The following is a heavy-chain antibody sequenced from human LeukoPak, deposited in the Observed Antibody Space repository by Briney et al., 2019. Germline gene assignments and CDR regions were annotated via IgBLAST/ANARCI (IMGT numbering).Heavy chain of an antibody. Sequence: SQTLSLTCAISGDSVSSNSAAWNWIRQSPSRGLEWLGRTYYRSKWYNDYAVSVKSRITINPDTSKNQFSLQLNSVTPEDTAVYYCARDQRARYYYDSSGYYPDAFDIWGQGTMVTVSS. J-gene: IGHJ3*02. CDR3: ARDQRARYYYDSSGYYPDAFDI. CDR2: TYYRSKWYN. CDR1: GDSVSSNSAA. D-gene: IGHD3-22*01. V-gene: IGHV6-1*01.